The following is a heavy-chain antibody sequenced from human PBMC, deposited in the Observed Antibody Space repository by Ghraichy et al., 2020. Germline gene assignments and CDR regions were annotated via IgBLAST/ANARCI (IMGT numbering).Heavy chain of an antibody. CDR3: AHRRYYDSSGYDY. CDR2: IYRGGDQ. J-gene: IGHJ4*02. Sequence: GPTLVKPTQTLTLTCTFSGFSLSTGGEGVGWIRQPPGSALEWLALIYRGGDQRYNGALKSRLTISEVAYKNQVVLTMTNMGPVDTATYFCAHRRYYDSSGYDYWGQGTVVTVAS. V-gene: IGHV2-5*02. D-gene: IGHD3-22*01. CDR1: GFSLSTGGEG.